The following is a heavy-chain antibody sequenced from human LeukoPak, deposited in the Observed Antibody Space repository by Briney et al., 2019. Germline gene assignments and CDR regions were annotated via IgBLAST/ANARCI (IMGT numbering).Heavy chain of an antibody. J-gene: IGHJ4*02. CDR3: STSLVGGIDY. CDR2: IRSRANSYAT. CDR1: GLTVSSNY. D-gene: IGHD1-26*01. V-gene: IGHV3-73*01. Sequence: PGGSLRLSCAASGLTVSSNYMSWVRQASGTGLEWVGLIRSRANSYATTYGASVKGRFTISRDDSKNTAYLQMNSLKTEDTAVYYCSTSLVGGIDYWGQGTLVTVSS.